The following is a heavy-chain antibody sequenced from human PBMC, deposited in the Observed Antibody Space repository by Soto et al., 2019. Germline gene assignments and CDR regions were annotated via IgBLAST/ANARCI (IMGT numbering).Heavy chain of an antibody. CDR3: AREKGLIWFGESLNWFSEGQGFDP. Sequence: QVQLVQSGAEVKKPGASVKVSCKASGYTFTGYYMHWVRQAPGQGLEWMGWINPNSGGTNYAQKFQGWVTMTRDTSISTAYMELSRLRSDDTAVYYCAREKGLIWFGESLNWFSEGQGFDPWGQGTLVTVSS. D-gene: IGHD3-10*01. J-gene: IGHJ5*02. V-gene: IGHV1-2*04. CDR2: INPNSGGT. CDR1: GYTFTGYY.